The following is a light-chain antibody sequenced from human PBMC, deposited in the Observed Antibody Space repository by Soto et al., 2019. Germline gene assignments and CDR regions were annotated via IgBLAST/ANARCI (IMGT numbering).Light chain of an antibody. Sequence: DIQMTQSPSTLSGSGGDRVVMSCRASQSIGSWLAWYQQQPGKVPKLLIYTASTLQSGVPSRFSGSGSGAEFTLTISSLQPEDFATYYCQQYNTYPWTFGQGTKVDIK. V-gene: IGKV1-5*03. CDR3: QQYNTYPWT. J-gene: IGKJ1*01. CDR2: TAS. CDR1: QSIGSW.